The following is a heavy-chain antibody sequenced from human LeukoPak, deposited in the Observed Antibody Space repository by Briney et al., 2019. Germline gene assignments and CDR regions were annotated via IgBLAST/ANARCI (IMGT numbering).Heavy chain of an antibody. Sequence: SETLSLTCAVSGYSISSGYYWGWIRQPPGKGLEWIGSIYHSGSTYYNPSLKSRVTISVDTSKNQFSLKLSSVTSAGTAVYYCAREHTSGTRGLDYWGRGTLVTVSS. CDR2: IYHSGST. D-gene: IGHD3-10*01. V-gene: IGHV4-38-2*02. J-gene: IGHJ4*02. CDR1: GYSISSGYY. CDR3: AREHTSGTRGLDY.